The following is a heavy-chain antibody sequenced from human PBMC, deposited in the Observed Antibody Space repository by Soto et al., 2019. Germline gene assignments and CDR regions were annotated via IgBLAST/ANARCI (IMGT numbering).Heavy chain of an antibody. D-gene: IGHD3-22*01. CDR3: AVVDSTGNWFDP. Sequence: PSETLSLSCTVSGGSISSSDFYWGWLRQPPGKGLDFIGSMYYSGTTYYNPSLKSRITISVDTSKNQFSLKLISVTAADTAVYYCAVVDSTGNWFDPWGQGALVTVSS. CDR1: GGSISSSDFY. J-gene: IGHJ5*02. V-gene: IGHV4-39*01. CDR2: MYYSGTT.